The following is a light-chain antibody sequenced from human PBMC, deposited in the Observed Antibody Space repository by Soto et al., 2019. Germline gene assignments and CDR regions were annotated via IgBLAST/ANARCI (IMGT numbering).Light chain of an antibody. CDR3: SSYAGSNNYV. Sequence: QSVLTQPPSESGSPGQSVTISCTGTSSDVGGYNYVSWHQQHPGKAPNLMIYEVSKRPSGVPGRFSGSKSSNTASLTVSGLQAEDEADYYCSSYAGSNNYVFGTGTKVTVL. J-gene: IGLJ1*01. CDR2: EVS. CDR1: SSDVGGYNY. V-gene: IGLV2-8*01.